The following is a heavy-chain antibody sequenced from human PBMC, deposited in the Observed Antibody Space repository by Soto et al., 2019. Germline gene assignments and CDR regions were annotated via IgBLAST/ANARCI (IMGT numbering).Heavy chain of an antibody. J-gene: IGHJ6*02. CDR1: GFTFSSYA. V-gene: IGHV3-30-3*01. D-gene: IGHD3-22*01. CDR2: ISYDGSNK. Sequence: GGSLRLSCAASGFTFSSYAMHWVRQAPGKGLEWVAVISYDGSNKYYADSVKGRFTISRDNSKNTLYLQMNSLRAEDTAVYYCARDPAGFRGYDSSGYYYDRSYYYYYGLDVWGQGTRVTVSS. CDR3: ARDPAGFRGYDSSGYYYDRSYYYYYGLDV.